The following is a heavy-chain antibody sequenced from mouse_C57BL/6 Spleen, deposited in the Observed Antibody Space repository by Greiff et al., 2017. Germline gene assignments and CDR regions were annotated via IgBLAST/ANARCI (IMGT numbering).Heavy chain of an antibody. Sequence: EVQLQQSGPELVKPGASVKISCKASGYTFTDYYMNWVKQSHGKSLEWIGDINPNNGGTSYNQKFKGKATLTVDKSSSTAYMELRSLTSEDSAVYYCARGRFITTVSYLWYFDVWGTGTTVTVSS. CDR3: ARGRFITTVSYLWYFDV. D-gene: IGHD1-1*01. V-gene: IGHV1-26*01. CDR2: INPNNGGT. J-gene: IGHJ1*03. CDR1: GYTFTDYY.